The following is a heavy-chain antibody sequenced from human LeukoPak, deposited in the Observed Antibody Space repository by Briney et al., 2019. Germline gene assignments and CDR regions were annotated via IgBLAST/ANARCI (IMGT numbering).Heavy chain of an antibody. CDR2: IDTSGGGT. V-gene: IGHV3-23*01. CDR1: GFIFSSKG. J-gene: IGHJ4*02. CDR3: AKDSPVMTR. Sequence: GGSLRLSCAASGFIFSSKGMTWVRQAPGRGLEWVSAIDTSGGGTYYADSVKGRFTISRDNSKNTLYPQMSSLRAEDSAIYYCAKDSPVMTRWGQGTLVTVSS. D-gene: IGHD2-21*01.